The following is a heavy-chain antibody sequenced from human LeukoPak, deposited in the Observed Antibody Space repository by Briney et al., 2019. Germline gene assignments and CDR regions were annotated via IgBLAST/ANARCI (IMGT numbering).Heavy chain of an antibody. CDR3: AKSVTYYYDSSGYYAPAYFDY. D-gene: IGHD3-22*01. J-gene: IGHJ4*02. CDR2: ISGSGGST. Sequence: PGGSLRLSCAASGFTFSSYAMSWVRQAPGKGLEWVSAISGSGGSTYYADSVKGRFTISRDNSKNTLYLQMNSLRAEDTAVYYCAKSVTYYYDSSGYYAPAYFDYWGQGTLVTV. CDR1: GFTFSSYA. V-gene: IGHV3-23*01.